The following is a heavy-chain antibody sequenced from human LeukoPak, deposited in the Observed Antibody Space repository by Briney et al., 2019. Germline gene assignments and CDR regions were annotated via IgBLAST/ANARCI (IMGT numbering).Heavy chain of an antibody. CDR2: ISSSSSYI. D-gene: IGHD5-18*01. J-gene: IGHJ4*02. Sequence: GGSLRLSCAASGFTFSSYSMNWVRQAPGKWLEWVSSISSSSSYIYYADSVKGRFTISRDNAKNSLYLQMNSLRAQDTAVYYCARDLYTAMVDWGQGTLVTVSS. V-gene: IGHV3-21*01. CDR3: ARDLYTAMVD. CDR1: GFTFSSYS.